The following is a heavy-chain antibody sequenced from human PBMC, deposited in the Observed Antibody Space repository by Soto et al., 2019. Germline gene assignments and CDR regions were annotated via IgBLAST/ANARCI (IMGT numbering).Heavy chain of an antibody. V-gene: IGHV3-9*01. J-gene: IGHJ1*01. CDR1: GFTFDDYA. D-gene: IGHD6-13*01. Sequence: SLRLSCAASGFTFDDYAIHWFRQFAWKGMEWVSGINWNSGSIGYADSVKGRFAISRDNAKNSLHLQMNSLRAEDTAFYYCVKDESINWYSGHFRHWGQGTLVTVSS. CDR3: VKDESINWYSGHFRH. CDR2: INWNSGSI.